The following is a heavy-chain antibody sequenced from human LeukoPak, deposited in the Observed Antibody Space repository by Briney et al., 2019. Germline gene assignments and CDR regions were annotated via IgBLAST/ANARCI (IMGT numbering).Heavy chain of an antibody. J-gene: IGHJ6*02. D-gene: IGHD5-24*01. CDR3: AKDLALITDYYYYGMDV. CDR1: GFTFSSYA. Sequence: QPGGSLRLSCAASGFTFSSYAMNWVRQAPGKGLGWVSAISGSGGSTYYADSVKGRFTISRDNSKNTLYLHMNSLRAEDTAVYYCAKDLALITDYYYYGMDVWGQGTTVTVSS. V-gene: IGHV3-23*01. CDR2: ISGSGGST.